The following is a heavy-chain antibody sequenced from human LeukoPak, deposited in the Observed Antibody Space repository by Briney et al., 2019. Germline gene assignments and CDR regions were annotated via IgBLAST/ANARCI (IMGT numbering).Heavy chain of an antibody. J-gene: IGHJ6*03. CDR2: ISSSSSYI. Sequence: PGGSLRLSCAASGFTFSSYSMNWVRQAPGKGREWVSSISSSSSYIDYADSVKGRFTISRDNAKNSLYMKMNSLRAEDTAVYYCARDLVAVADTYYYYYMDAWGKGTTVTVSS. D-gene: IGHD6-19*01. V-gene: IGHV3-21*01. CDR3: ARDLVAVADTYYYYYMDA. CDR1: GFTFSSYS.